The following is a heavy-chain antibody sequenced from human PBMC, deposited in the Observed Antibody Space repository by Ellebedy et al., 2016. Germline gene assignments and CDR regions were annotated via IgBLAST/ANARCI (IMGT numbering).Heavy chain of an antibody. D-gene: IGHD2-21*01. J-gene: IGHJ6*03. Sequence: GESLKISCVASGFTFSNYDMHWVHQAPGKGLEWVSAIGSAGDTNYPGSVKGRFTISRENAKNSLYLQVNSLRDGDTAVYYCARGGADWPYFYYYMDVWGKGTTVTVSS. CDR2: IGSAGDT. CDR1: GFTFSNYD. CDR3: ARGGADWPYFYYYMDV. V-gene: IGHV3-13*01.